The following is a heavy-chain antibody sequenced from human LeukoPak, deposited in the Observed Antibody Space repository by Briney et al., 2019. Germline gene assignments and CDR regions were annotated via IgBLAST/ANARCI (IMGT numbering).Heavy chain of an antibody. CDR3: AFSIQAAAYNAFDV. CDR1: GYSFPSYW. V-gene: IGHV5-51*01. CDR2: IYPGDSDI. Sequence: PGESLKISCKGSGYSFPSYWIGWVRQMPGKGLEWMGIIYPGDSDIRYSPSFQGQVTISADKSISTAYLQWSSPRASDTAIYYCAFSIQAAAYNAFDVWGQGTMVTVSS. J-gene: IGHJ3*01. D-gene: IGHD6-25*01.